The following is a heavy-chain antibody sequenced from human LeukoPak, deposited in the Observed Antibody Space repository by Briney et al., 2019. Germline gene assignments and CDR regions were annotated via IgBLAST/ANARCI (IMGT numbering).Heavy chain of an antibody. CDR2: INHSGST. Sequence: SETLSLTCAVYGGSFSGYYWSWIRQPPGKGLEWIGEINHSGSTNYNPSLKSRVTVSVDTSKNQFSLKLSSVTAADTAVYYCARVSRLVVPAASAFDYWGQGTLVTVSS. CDR1: GGSFSGYY. D-gene: IGHD2-2*01. J-gene: IGHJ4*02. CDR3: ARVSRLVVPAASAFDY. V-gene: IGHV4-34*01.